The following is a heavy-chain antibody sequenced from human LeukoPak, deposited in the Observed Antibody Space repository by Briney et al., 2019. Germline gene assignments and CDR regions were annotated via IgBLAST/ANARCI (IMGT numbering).Heavy chain of an antibody. J-gene: IGHJ3*02. CDR2: IYYSGST. CDR3: ARDRSAVGGAFDI. V-gene: IGHV4-39*07. Sequence: WFRQAPGKGLEWIGSIYYSGSTYYNPSLKSRVTISVDTSKNQFSLKLSSVTAADTAVYYCARDRSAVGGAFDIWGQGTMVTVSS. D-gene: IGHD1-26*01.